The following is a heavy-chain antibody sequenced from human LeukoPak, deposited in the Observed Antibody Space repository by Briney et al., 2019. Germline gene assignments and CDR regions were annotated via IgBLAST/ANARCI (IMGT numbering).Heavy chain of an antibody. V-gene: IGHV4-61*01. CDR1: GGSISSSTYY. CDR3: ARGGSGYDAFDI. J-gene: IGHJ3*02. D-gene: IGHD3-3*01. Sequence: KPSETLSLTCTVSGGSISSSTYYWSWIRQPPGKGLEWIGYISYSGSTNYNPSLKSRVTISVHMSKNQFSLKLSSVTAADTAVYYCARGGSGYDAFDIWGQGTMVTVSS. CDR2: ISYSGST.